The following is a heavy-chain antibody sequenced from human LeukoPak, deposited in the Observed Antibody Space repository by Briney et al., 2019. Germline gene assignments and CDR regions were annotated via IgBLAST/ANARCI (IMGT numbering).Heavy chain of an antibody. CDR2: INQDGTEK. CDR1: GFTFSSYW. Sequence: GGSLRLSCAASGFTFSSYWMSWVRQAPGEGLEWVARINQDGTEKAYVDSVRGRFTISRDNAKNSLFLRMNSLRAEDTAVYYCAGGPLIAAAGTWWGQGTLVTVSS. J-gene: IGHJ4*02. D-gene: IGHD6-13*01. V-gene: IGHV3-7*03. CDR3: AGGPLIAAAGTW.